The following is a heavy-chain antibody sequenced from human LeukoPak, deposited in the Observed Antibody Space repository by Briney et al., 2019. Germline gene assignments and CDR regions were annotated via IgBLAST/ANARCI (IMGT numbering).Heavy chain of an antibody. D-gene: IGHD3-22*01. CDR2: ISSSSSYI. V-gene: IGHV3-21*04. CDR1: GITLSNYA. CDR3: ARDYDYDSSGSNYYYYMDV. J-gene: IGHJ6*03. Sequence: GGSLRLSCAVSGITLSNYAMSWVRQAPGKGLEWVSSISSSSSYIYYADSVKGRFTISRDNAKNSLYLQMNSLRAEDTAVYYCARDYDYDSSGSNYYYYMDVWGKGTTVTVSS.